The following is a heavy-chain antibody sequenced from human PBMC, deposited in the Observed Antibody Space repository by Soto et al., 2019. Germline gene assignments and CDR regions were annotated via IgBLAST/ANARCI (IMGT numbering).Heavy chain of an antibody. CDR3: ARDPREYYFDY. Sequence: QVQLVESAGGLVKPGGSLRLSCAASGFTFSDYYMSWLRQAPGKGLVWVSYISSSGSTIYHADSVKGRFTISRDNAKNSLYLQMNSLRAEDTAVYYCARDPREYYFDYWGQGTLVTVSS. CDR1: GFTFSDYY. J-gene: IGHJ4*02. V-gene: IGHV3-11*01. CDR2: ISSSGSTI.